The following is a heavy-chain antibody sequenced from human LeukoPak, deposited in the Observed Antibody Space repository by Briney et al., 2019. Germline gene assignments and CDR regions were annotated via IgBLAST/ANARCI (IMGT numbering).Heavy chain of an antibody. V-gene: IGHV4-59*01. J-gene: IGHJ3*02. Sequence: SETLSLTCTVSGGSTSSYYWSWIRQPPGKGLEWIGYIYYSGSTNYNPSLKSRVTISVDTSKNQFSLKLSSVTAADTAVYYCARVYYDILTGYPNDAFDIWGQGTMSPSLQ. D-gene: IGHD3-9*01. CDR2: IYYSGST. CDR3: ARVYYDILTGYPNDAFDI. CDR1: GGSTSSYY.